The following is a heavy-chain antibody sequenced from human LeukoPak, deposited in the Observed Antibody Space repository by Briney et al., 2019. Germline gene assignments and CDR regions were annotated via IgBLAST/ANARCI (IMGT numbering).Heavy chain of an antibody. Sequence: HPRGSLRLSCSPSGLTVEDYTMDWGPHTPGRGVEGASGISLNIGGIGYAASVRVRFNISRDNAKNSMYLQMNSLRAEDTALYYRAKDRGAPYCSSTSCSDTYMDVWGKGTTVTVSS. V-gene: IGHV3-9*01. J-gene: IGHJ6*03. CDR1: GLTVEDYT. CDR2: ISLNIGGI. D-gene: IGHD2-2*01. CDR3: AKDRGAPYCSSTSCSDTYMDV.